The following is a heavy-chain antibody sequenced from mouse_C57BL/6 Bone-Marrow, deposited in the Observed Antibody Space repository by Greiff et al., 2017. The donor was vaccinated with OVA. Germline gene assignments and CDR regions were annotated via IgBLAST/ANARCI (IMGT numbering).Heavy chain of an antibody. CDR1: GYTFTDYE. CDR2: IDPETGGT. V-gene: IGHV1-15*01. J-gene: IGHJ3*01. D-gene: IGHD3-3*01. CDR3: ARRPANPGAY. Sequence: VQLQQSDAELVRPGASVTLSCKASGYTFTDYEMHWVKQTPVHGLEWIGAIDPETGGTAYNQKFKGKAILTADKSSSTAYMELRSLTSEDSAVYYCARRPANPGAYWGQGTLVTVSA.